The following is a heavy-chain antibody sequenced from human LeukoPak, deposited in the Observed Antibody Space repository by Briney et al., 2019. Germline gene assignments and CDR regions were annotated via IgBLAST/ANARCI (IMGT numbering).Heavy chain of an antibody. D-gene: IGHD5-12*01. V-gene: IGHV1-46*01. CDR1: GYTFTSYY. Sequence: ASVKVSCKASGYTFTSYYMHWVRQAPGQGLEWMGIINPSGGSTSYAQKFQGRVTMTRDMSTSTVYMELSSLRPEDTAVYYCARDTRGFGAFDIWGQGTMVTVSS. J-gene: IGHJ3*02. CDR2: INPSGGST. CDR3: ARDTRGFGAFDI.